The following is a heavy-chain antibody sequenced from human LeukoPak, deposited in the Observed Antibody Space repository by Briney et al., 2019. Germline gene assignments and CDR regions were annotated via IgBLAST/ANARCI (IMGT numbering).Heavy chain of an antibody. CDR3: ARVSRARGFDP. CDR2: IYYSGST. J-gene: IGHJ5*02. CDR1: GGSISSGGYY. Sequence: SETLSLTCTVSGGSISSGGYYWSWIRQHPGKGLEWIGYIYYSGSTYYNPSLKSRVTISVDTSKNQFSLKLSSVTAADTAVYYCARVSRARGFDPWGQGTLVTVSS. V-gene: IGHV4-31*03. D-gene: IGHD2/OR15-2a*01.